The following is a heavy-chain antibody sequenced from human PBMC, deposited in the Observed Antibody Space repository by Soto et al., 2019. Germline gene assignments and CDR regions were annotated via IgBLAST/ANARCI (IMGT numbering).Heavy chain of an antibody. V-gene: IGHV3-30-3*01. CDR3: ARDQGDPFDSPYYYYYGMDV. Sequence: GGSLRLSCAASGFTFSSYAMHWVRQAPGKGLEWVAVISYDGSNKYYADSVKGRFTISRDNSKNTLYLQMNSLRAEDTAVDYCARDQGDPFDSPYYYYYGMDVWGQGTTVTVSS. D-gene: IGHD3-9*01. CDR2: ISYDGSNK. CDR1: GFTFSSYA. J-gene: IGHJ6*02.